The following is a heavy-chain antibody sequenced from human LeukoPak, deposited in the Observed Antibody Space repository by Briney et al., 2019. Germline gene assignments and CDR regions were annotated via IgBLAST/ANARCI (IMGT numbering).Heavy chain of an antibody. CDR1: AFTFRSYA. Sequence: GGSLRLSCAASAFTFRSYAMSWVRQAGGKGLEWVSAINCSGCSTYYADSVKGRFTISRDNSKNTLYLQMNSLRAEDTAIYYCAKGSCSGTSCYSDYWGQGTLVTVS. J-gene: IGHJ4*02. CDR3: AKGSCSGTSCYSDY. D-gene: IGHD2-2*02. CDR2: INCSGCST. V-gene: IGHV3-23*01.